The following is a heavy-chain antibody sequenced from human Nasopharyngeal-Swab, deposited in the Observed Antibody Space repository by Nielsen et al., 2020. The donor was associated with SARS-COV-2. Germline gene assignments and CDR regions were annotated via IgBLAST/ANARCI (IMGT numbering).Heavy chain of an antibody. CDR3: ARDSPRGVISY. J-gene: IGHJ4*02. V-gene: IGHV4-30-4*01. CDR2: IYYSGST. Sequence: RQAPGKGLEWIGYIYYSGSTYYNPSLKSRVTISVDTSKNQFSLKLSSVTAADTAVYYCARDSPRGVISYWGQGTLVTVSS. D-gene: IGHD3-10*01.